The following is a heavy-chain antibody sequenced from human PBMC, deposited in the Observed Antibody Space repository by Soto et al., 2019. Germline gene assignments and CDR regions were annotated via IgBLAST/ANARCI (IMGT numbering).Heavy chain of an antibody. CDR1: GFTFSGFG. CDR3: ARWGKGEGESAPPTDL. D-gene: IGHD3-16*01. V-gene: IGHV3-30*03. CDR2: ISYDGTNA. Sequence: ESGGGVVQPGRSLRLSCAASGFTFSGFGMHWVRQAPGKGLEWVAVISYDGTNAIYADSVKGRFSVSRDNSKNIVYLQMNSRRNEDTAMYYCARWGKGEGESAPPTDLWGQGTLVTVSS. J-gene: IGHJ5*02.